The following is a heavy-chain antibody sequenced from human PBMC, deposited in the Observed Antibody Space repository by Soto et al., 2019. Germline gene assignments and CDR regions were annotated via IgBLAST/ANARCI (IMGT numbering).Heavy chain of an antibody. V-gene: IGHV1-58*01. D-gene: IGHD2-15*01. CDR1: GFTFTSSA. CDR3: ARDGIRCSGGSCYLWRAFDI. CDR2: IVVGSGNT. Sequence: SLKVSCKASGFTFTSSAVQWVLQARGQRLEWIGWIVVGSGNTKYAQKFQDRVTITRDTSASTAYMELSSLRSEDTAVYYCARDGIRCSGGSCYLWRAFDIWGKGTMVTVS. J-gene: IGHJ3*02.